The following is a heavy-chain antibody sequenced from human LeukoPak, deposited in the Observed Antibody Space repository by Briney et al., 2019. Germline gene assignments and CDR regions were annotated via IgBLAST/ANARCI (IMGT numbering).Heavy chain of an antibody. CDR1: GFTFSSYS. V-gene: IGHV3-48*01. CDR3: ARGNIGYCSSTSCYEGDY. D-gene: IGHD2-2*01. Sequence: GGSLRLSCAASGFTFSSYSMNWVRQAPGKGLERVSYISISSCTIYYTDSVKGRFTISRDNAKNSLYLQMNSLRAEDTAVYYCARGNIGYCSSTSCYEGDYWGQGTLVTVSS. CDR2: ISISSCTI. J-gene: IGHJ4*02.